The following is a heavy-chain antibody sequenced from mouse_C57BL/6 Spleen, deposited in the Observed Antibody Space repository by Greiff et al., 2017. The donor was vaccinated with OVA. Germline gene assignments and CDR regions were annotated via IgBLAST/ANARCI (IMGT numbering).Heavy chain of an antibody. CDR1: GFSLSTSGMG. V-gene: IGHV8-12*01. J-gene: IGHJ4*01. CDR2: IYWDDDK. Sequence: QVTLKVCGPGILQSSQTLSLTCSFSGFSLSTSGMGVSWIRQPSGKGLEWLAHIYWDDDKRYNPSLKSRLTISKDTSRNQVFLKITSVDTADTATYYCARSYYSNSLDMDYWGQGTSVTVSS. CDR3: ARSYYSNSLDMDY. D-gene: IGHD2-5*01.